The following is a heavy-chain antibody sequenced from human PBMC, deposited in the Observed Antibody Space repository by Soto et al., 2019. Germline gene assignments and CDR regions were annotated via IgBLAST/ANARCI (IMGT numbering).Heavy chain of an antibody. Sequence: PSETMSLTCTVSGGSISSGYDYWSWIRQPPGKGLEWIGYIYYSGSTYYNPSLKSRVTISVDTSKNQFSLKLSSVTAADTAVYYCAIASMVRGVIPDYWGQGTLVTVSS. CDR3: AIASMVRGVIPDY. V-gene: IGHV4-30-4*01. CDR2: IYYSGST. CDR1: GGSISSGYDY. D-gene: IGHD3-10*01. J-gene: IGHJ4*02.